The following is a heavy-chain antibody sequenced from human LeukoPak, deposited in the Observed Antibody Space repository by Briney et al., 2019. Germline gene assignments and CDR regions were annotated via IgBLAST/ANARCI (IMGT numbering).Heavy chain of an antibody. J-gene: IGHJ6*03. CDR3: ARVGYSSSPRLYYYYYYMDV. Sequence: PSETLSLTCTVSGGSISSYYWSWIRQPPGKGLEWIGYIYYSESTNYNPSLKSRVTISVDTSKNQFSLKLSSVTAADTAVYYCARVGYSSSPRLYYYYYYMDVWGKGTTVTISS. V-gene: IGHV4-59*01. D-gene: IGHD6-13*01. CDR1: GGSISSYY. CDR2: IYYSEST.